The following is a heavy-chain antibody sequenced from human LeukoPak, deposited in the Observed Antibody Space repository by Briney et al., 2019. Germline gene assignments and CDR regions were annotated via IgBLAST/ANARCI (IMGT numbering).Heavy chain of an antibody. CDR2: IWNDGTNK. J-gene: IGHJ5*02. CDR1: RFTFSRFG. D-gene: IGHD2-21*02. V-gene: IGHV3-30*02. Sequence: GGSLRLSCAASRFTFSRFGMHWVRQPPGKGLEWVAFIWNDGTNKYYADSVKGRFTIYRDNPNYTLYLQMHSLTTEDTAVYYCARDLTGGDHAWGQGTLVTVSS. CDR3: ARDLTGGDHA.